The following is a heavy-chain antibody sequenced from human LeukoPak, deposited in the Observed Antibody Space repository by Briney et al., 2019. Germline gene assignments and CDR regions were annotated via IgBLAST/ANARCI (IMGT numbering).Heavy chain of an antibody. V-gene: IGHV4-59*01. CDR1: GGSISSYY. J-gene: IGHJ4*02. CDR2: IYYSGST. D-gene: IGHD1-26*01. Sequence: KPSETLSLTCTVSGGSISSYYWSWIRQPPGKGLEWIGYIYYSGSTNYNPSLKSRVTISVDTSKNQFSLKLSSVTAADTAVYYCARGVGATTIDYWGQGTLVTVSS. CDR3: ARGVGATTIDY.